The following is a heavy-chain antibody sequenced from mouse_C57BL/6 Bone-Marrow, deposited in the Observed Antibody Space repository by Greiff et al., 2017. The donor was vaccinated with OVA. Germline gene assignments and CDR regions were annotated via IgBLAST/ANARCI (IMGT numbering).Heavy chain of an antibody. D-gene: IGHD1-1*01. CDR1: GYTFTDYY. V-gene: IGHV1-26*01. CDR3: ASTVVASRGAY. J-gene: IGHJ3*01. Sequence: EVQLQQSGPELVKPGASVKISCKASGYTFTDYYMNWVKPSHGKSLEWIGDITPNNGGTSYNQKFKGKATLTVDKSSSTAYMELRSLTSEDSAVYYCASTVVASRGAYWGQGTLVTVSA. CDR2: ITPNNGGT.